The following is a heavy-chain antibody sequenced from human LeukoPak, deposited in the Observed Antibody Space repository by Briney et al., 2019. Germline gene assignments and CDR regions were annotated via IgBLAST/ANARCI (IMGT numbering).Heavy chain of an antibody. V-gene: IGHV1-18*01. CDR3: ARGLGVVTAQSEQPKHRYFDL. CDR2: ISGYIGNT. D-gene: IGHD2-21*02. Sequence: ASLTVSCMASGYTFISYGISWVRQAPGQGLEWMGWISGYIGNTNYAQNLQGRVTMTTDTSTSTAYMELRSLRSDDTAVYYCARGLGVVTAQSEQPKHRYFDLGGRGTQGPVS. CDR1: GYTFISYG. J-gene: IGHJ2*01.